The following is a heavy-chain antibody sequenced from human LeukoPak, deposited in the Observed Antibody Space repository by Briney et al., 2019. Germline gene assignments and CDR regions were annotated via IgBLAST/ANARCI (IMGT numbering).Heavy chain of an antibody. D-gene: IGHD3-16*02. CDR2: MNPNSGKT. V-gene: IGHV1-8*01. Sequence: ASVKVTCKASGYTFTSYDINWVRQATGQGLEWRGWMNPNSGKTGYAQKVQGRVTMTTNTSISTPYMELSSLRSEDTAVYYCARAGVWGSYRYISYWGQGTLVTVSS. J-gene: IGHJ4*02. CDR1: GYTFTSYD. CDR3: ARAGVWGSYRYISY.